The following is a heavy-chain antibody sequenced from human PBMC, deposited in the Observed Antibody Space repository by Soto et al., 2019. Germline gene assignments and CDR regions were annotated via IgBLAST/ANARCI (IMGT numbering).Heavy chain of an antibody. CDR2: IIPIFGTA. V-gene: IGHV1-69*13. Sequence: GASVKVSCKASGGTFSSYAISWVRQAPGQGLEWMGGIIPIFGTANYAQKFQGRVTITADESTSTAYMELSSLRSEDTAVYYCAKDTAEFMGILDYWGQGTLVTVSS. CDR1: GGTFSSYA. D-gene: IGHD5-18*01. CDR3: AKDTAEFMGILDY. J-gene: IGHJ4*02.